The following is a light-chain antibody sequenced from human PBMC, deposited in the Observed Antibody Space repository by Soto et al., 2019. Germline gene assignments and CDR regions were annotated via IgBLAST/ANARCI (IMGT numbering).Light chain of an antibody. Sequence: DIVMTQSPLSLPVTPGEPASISCRSSQSLLHSNGYNYLDWYLQKPGQSPQLLIYLGSNRASGVPDRFSGSGSGTDFTLKISRVEAEDVGVYYCMEALQTPPTFAGGPKVDIK. CDR3: MEALQTPPT. CDR1: QSLLHSNGYNY. V-gene: IGKV2-28*01. J-gene: IGKJ4*01. CDR2: LGS.